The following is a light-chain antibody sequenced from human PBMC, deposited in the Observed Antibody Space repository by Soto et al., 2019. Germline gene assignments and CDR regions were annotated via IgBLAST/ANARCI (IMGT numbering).Light chain of an antibody. CDR3: QQRSNWPPD. Sequence: EIVLPQSPATLSLSAGERATLSCRASQSVSSYLAWYQQKPGQAPRLLIYDASNRATGIPARFSGSGSGTDFTLTISSLEPEDFAVYYCQQRSNWPPDFGPGTKVDIK. J-gene: IGKJ3*01. V-gene: IGKV3-11*01. CDR2: DAS. CDR1: QSVSSY.